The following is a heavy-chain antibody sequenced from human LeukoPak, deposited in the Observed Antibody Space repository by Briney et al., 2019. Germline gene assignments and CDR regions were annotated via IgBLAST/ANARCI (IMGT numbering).Heavy chain of an antibody. CDR3: AKGQGVTMVPFDY. V-gene: IGHV3-23*01. D-gene: IGHD3-10*01. Sequence: GGSLRLSCAASGFTFSSSAMSWVRQAPGKGLEWVSGISGSGGTTYYADSVKGRFTISRDNPKNTLYLQMNGLRAVDTAVYYCAKGQGVTMVPFDYWGQGTLVTVSS. CDR2: ISGSGGTT. CDR1: GFTFSSSA. J-gene: IGHJ4*02.